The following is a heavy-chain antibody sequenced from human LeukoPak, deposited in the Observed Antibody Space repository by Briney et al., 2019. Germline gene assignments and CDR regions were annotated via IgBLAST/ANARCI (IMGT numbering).Heavy chain of an antibody. CDR3: ARGNYGDYGISFDY. J-gene: IGHJ4*02. Sequence: PSETLSLTCTVSGGSISNYHWSWIRQPPGKGLEWIGYIYYSGSTNYNPSLKSRVTISVDTSKTQFSLKLSSVTAADTAVYYCARGNYGDYGISFDYWGQGTLVTVSS. V-gene: IGHV4-59*08. CDR1: GGSISNYH. CDR2: IYYSGST. D-gene: IGHD4-17*01.